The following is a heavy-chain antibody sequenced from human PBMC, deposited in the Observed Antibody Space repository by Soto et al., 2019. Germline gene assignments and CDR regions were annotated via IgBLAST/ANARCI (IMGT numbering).Heavy chain of an antibody. CDR2: ISGSGGTT. Sequence: EVQLLESGGGLVQPGGSLRLSCGGSGFTFNSYAMTWVRQAPRKGLEWVSAISGSGGTTYYANSVKGRFTISRDQSKDTLYLQMNSLRAVDTAIYYCAKDRHYGSGTYSDSYLDYWGQGTLVTVSS. J-gene: IGHJ4*02. V-gene: IGHV3-23*01. CDR1: GFTFNSYA. D-gene: IGHD3-10*01. CDR3: AKDRHYGSGTYSDSYLDY.